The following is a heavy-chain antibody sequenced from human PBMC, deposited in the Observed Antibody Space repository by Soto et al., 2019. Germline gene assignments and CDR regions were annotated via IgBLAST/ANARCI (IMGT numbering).Heavy chain of an antibody. Sequence: ASVKVSCKASGGTFSSYAISWVRQAPGQGLEWMGGIIPIFGTANYAQKFQGRVTITADKSTSTAYMELSSLRSEDTAVYYCARGGGIHYYYYYGMDIWGQGTTVTVSS. CDR3: ARGGGIHYYYYYGMDI. CDR2: IIPIFGTA. V-gene: IGHV1-69*06. CDR1: GGTFSSYA. J-gene: IGHJ6*02.